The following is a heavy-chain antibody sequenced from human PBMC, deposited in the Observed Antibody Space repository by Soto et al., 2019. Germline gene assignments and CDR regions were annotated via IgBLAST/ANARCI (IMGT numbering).Heavy chain of an antibody. V-gene: IGHV3-30-3*01. CDR1: GFTFSIYA. Sequence: QVQLVGSGGGVVQPGTSLRLSCAASGFTFSIYAMHWVRQAPEKGLEWVAVISSAGTNKNHADSVRGRFSISRDNSNNMLHLQRANMRVAATAVYYCVRSNSEAGCGQFDYWGQGTLVTVSS. CDR2: ISSAGTNK. CDR3: VRSNSEAGCGQFDY. J-gene: IGHJ4*02. D-gene: IGHD6-19*01.